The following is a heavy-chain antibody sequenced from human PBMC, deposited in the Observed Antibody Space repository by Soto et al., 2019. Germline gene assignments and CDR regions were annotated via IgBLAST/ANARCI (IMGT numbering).Heavy chain of an antibody. CDR2: IIPIFGTA. J-gene: IGHJ4*02. CDR3: ARGYSYGYDYFDY. V-gene: IGHV1-69*06. CDR1: GGTFSSYA. Sequence: SVKVSCKASGGTFSSYAISWVRQAPGQGLEWMGGIIPIFGTANYAQKFQGRVTITADKSTSTAYMELSSLRSEDTAVYYYARGYSYGYDYFDYWGQGTLVTVSS. D-gene: IGHD5-18*01.